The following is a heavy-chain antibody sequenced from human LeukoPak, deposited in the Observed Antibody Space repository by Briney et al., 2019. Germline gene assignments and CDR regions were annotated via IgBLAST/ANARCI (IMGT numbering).Heavy chain of an antibody. J-gene: IGHJ4*02. CDR2: MYYTGST. D-gene: IGHD6-19*01. V-gene: IGHV4-59*01. Sequence: SETLSLTCTVSGAFISSYYWTWIRQPPGKGLEWIGYMYYTGSTNYNPSLKSRVTISIDTSKNQFSLWLSSVTAADTAVYYCARGYSSGRVDFWGQGTLVTVSS. CDR3: ARGYSSGRVDF. CDR1: GAFISSYY.